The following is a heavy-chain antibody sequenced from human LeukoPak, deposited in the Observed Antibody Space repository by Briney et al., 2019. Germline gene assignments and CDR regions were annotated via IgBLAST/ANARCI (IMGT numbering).Heavy chain of an antibody. Sequence: ASVKVSYKPSGNTFTGYFMHWVRQAPGQGLEWMGWINPNSGGTNYAQKFQGRVTMTRDTSINTAYMHLTRLTSDDTAVYYCATEKVVTSTYHWLDPWGQGTLVTVSS. D-gene: IGHD2-21*02. J-gene: IGHJ5*02. CDR2: INPNSGGT. CDR3: ATEKVVTSTYHWLDP. V-gene: IGHV1-2*02. CDR1: GNTFTGYF.